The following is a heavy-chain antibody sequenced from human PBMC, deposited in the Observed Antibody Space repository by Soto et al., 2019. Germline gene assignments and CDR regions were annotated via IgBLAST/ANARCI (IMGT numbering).Heavy chain of an antibody. V-gene: IGHV3-23*01. J-gene: IGHJ4*02. Sequence: PGGSLRLSCAASGFTFSSYAMSWVRQAPGKGLEWVSAISGSGGSTYYADSVEGRFTISRDNSKNTLYLQMNSLRAEDTAVYYCAKGLGGRWESWYPLDYWGQGTLVTVSS. D-gene: IGHD6-13*01. CDR1: GFTFSSYA. CDR2: ISGSGGST. CDR3: AKGLGGRWESWYPLDY.